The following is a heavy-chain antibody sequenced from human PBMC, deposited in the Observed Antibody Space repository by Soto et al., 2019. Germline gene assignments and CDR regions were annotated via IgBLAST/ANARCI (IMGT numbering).Heavy chain of an antibody. CDR1: GFTFSSYD. CDR3: ARGGLTGEEWYFDL. J-gene: IGHJ2*01. V-gene: IGHV3-13*04. D-gene: IGHD1-20*01. Sequence: EVQLVESGGGLVQPGGSLRLSCAASGFTFSSYDMHWVRQATGKGLEWVSAIGTAGDTYYPGSVKGRFTISRENAKNSLYLQMNSLRAGDTAVYYCARGGLTGEEWYFDLWGRGTLVTVSS. CDR2: IGTAGDT.